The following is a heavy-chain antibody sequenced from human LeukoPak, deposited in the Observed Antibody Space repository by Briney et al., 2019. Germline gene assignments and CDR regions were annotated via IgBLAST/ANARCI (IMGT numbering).Heavy chain of an antibody. Sequence: GGSLRLSCAASGFTFSSYSMDWVRQAPGKGLEWVSSISSSSSYIYYADSVKGRFTISRDNAKNSLYLQMNSLRAEDTAVYYCATDRKNTVATFDFWGQGTLVTVSS. CDR1: GFTFSSYS. D-gene: IGHD5-12*01. J-gene: IGHJ4*02. V-gene: IGHV3-21*04. CDR3: ATDRKNTVATFDF. CDR2: ISSSSSYI.